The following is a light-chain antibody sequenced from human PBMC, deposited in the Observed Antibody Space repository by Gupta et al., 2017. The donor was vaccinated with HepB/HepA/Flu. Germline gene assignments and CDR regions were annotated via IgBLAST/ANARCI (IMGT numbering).Light chain of an antibody. CDR3: ATWDSRLSVVV. CDR2: ESN. Sequence: QTVLTQPPSLSAAPGQKVAISCSGSSSDIGNNYVSWYQQLPGTAPKLLIYESNKRPSGIPDRFSGSKSGTSATLGISGLQTGDEAEYYCATWDSRLSVVVFGGGTTLTVL. J-gene: IGLJ2*01. CDR1: SSDIGNNY. V-gene: IGLV1-51*02.